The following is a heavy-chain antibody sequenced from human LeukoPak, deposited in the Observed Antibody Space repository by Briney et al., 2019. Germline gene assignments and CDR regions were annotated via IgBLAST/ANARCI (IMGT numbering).Heavy chain of an antibody. Sequence: GRSLRLSCAASGFTFSSYAMHWVRQAPGKGLEWVAVISYDGSNKYYADSVKGRFTISRDNSKNTLYLQMNSLRAEDTAVYYCASYGSGSYRFDPWGQGTLVTVSS. CDR2: ISYDGSNK. V-gene: IGHV3-30-3*01. D-gene: IGHD3-10*01. CDR1: GFTFSSYA. J-gene: IGHJ5*02. CDR3: ASYGSGSYRFDP.